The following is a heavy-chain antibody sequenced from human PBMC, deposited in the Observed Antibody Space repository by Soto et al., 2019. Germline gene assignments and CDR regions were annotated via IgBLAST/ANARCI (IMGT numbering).Heavy chain of an antibody. Sequence: SVKVSCKASGGTFSSYAISWVRQAPGQGLEWMGGIIPIFGTANYAQKFQGRVTITADESTSTAYMELSSLRSEDTAVYYCAVPSRRATYYYYGMDVWGQGTTVTVSS. J-gene: IGHJ6*02. CDR3: AVPSRRATYYYYGMDV. D-gene: IGHD5-12*01. CDR1: GGTFSSYA. CDR2: IIPIFGTA. V-gene: IGHV1-69*13.